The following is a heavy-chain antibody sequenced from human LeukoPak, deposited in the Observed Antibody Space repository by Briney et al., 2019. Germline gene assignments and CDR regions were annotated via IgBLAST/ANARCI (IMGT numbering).Heavy chain of an antibody. Sequence: GASVKVSCKTSGYTFASYGISWVRQAPGQGFEWMGWISGYNGNTKYAQKFQGRVTMTEDTSTDTAYMDLSSLRSEDTAVYYCATVKVGLTVRFHYWGQGTLVTVSS. V-gene: IGHV1-18*01. D-gene: IGHD3-10*01. J-gene: IGHJ4*02. CDR1: GYTFASYG. CDR2: ISGYNGNT. CDR3: ATVKVGLTVRFHY.